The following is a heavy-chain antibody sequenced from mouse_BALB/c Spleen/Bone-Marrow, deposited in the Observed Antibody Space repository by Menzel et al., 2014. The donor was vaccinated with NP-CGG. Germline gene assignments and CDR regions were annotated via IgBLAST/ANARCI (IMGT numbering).Heavy chain of an antibody. CDR3: TRRPLQANSYFDC. Sequence: EVKLMESGGDLVEPGGSLKLSCVASGFTFSSYGMSWVRQTPDKRLEWVATISSGGSSTYYPASVKGRFTISRDNAKSTLYLQMSSLNSEDTAMYYCTRRPLQANSYFDCWGQGTTLTVSS. J-gene: IGHJ2*01. D-gene: IGHD3-2*02. CDR2: ISSGGSST. CDR1: GFTFSSYG. V-gene: IGHV5-6*02.